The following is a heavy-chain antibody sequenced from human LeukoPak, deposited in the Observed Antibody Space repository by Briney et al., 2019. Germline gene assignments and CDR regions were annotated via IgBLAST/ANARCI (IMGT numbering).Heavy chain of an antibody. V-gene: IGHV3-30*18. D-gene: IGHD3/OR15-3a*01. CDR3: AKDDSWLPSKYYFDY. CDR2: ISYDGSNK. Sequence: PGGSLRLSCAASGFTFSSYGMHWVRQAPGKGLEWVAVISYDGSNKYYADSVKGRFTISRDNSKNTLYLQMNSLRAEDTAVYYCAKDDSWLPSKYYFDYWGQGTLVTVSS. J-gene: IGHJ4*02. CDR1: GFTFSSYG.